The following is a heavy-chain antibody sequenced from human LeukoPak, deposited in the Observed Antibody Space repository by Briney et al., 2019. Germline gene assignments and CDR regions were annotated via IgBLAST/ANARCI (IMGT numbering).Heavy chain of an antibody. CDR2: ISGGSGGNT. D-gene: IGHD6-6*01. V-gene: IGHV3-23*01. J-gene: IGHJ4*02. Sequence: GGSLRLSCAASGFTFSSYAMSWVRQAPGKGLEWVSTISGGSGGNTYYADSVKGRFTISRDNSKNTLYLQMNSLRAEDAAVHYCAKAAVAARLNFDYWGQGTLVTVSS. CDR3: AKAAVAARLNFDY. CDR1: GFTFSSYA.